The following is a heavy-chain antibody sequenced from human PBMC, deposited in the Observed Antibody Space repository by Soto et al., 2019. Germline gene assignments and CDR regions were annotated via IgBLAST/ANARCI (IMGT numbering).Heavy chain of an antibody. Sequence: QVQLVQSGAEVKKPGASVKVSCKASAYTFSWVRQAPGQGLEWMGWISAYNGNTKYAQKFQGRDTMTTDSSPGTAYMELRSLRSDDTAVYCCARQNDRRIYYYYAMDVCGKGTTVTVSS. V-gene: IGHV1-18*01. J-gene: IGHJ6*04. CDR2: ISAYNGNT. CDR1: AYT. D-gene: IGHD3-22*01. CDR3: ARQNDRRIYYYYAMDV.